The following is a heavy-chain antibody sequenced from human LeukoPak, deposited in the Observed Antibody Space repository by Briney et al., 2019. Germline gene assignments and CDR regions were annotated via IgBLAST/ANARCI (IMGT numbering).Heavy chain of an antibody. CDR3: AKDHSIAAAGRGSYYFDY. Sequence: PGGSLRLSCAASGFTFSSYGMHWVRQAPGKGLEWVAFIRYDGSPKYCADSVKGRFTISRDNSKNTLHLQMNSLRAEDTAVYYCAKDHSIAAAGRGSYYFDYWGQGTLVTVSS. CDR1: GFTFSSYG. D-gene: IGHD6-13*01. J-gene: IGHJ4*02. CDR2: IRYDGSPK. V-gene: IGHV3-30*02.